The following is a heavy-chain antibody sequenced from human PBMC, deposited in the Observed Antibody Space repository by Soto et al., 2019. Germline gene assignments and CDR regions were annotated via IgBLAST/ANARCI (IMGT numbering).Heavy chain of an antibody. Sequence: VQLVQSGAEGKKPGASVKVSCKASGYTFTNYGLRWVRQAPGHGLEGLGWITVNNSNTNYAQNPQDSVTMTAETSPSTAYMELRSLRADDTAVYYCARVRGGTSGDSGFDLGKWDNWVQGTLVTVSS. V-gene: IGHV1-18*01. CDR1: GYTFTNYG. CDR3: ARVRGGTSGDSGFDLGKWDN. J-gene: IGHJ4*02. CDR2: ITVNNSNT. D-gene: IGHD5-12*01.